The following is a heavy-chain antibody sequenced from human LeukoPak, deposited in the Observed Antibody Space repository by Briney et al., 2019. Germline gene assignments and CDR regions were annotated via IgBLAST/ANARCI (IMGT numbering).Heavy chain of an antibody. D-gene: IGHD1-26*01. CDR2: ISRTGNI. V-gene: IGHV4-4*02. CDR3: ARGQGAADY. Sequence: SGTLSLTCAVSGGSISSRNWWGWVRPPPGKGLEWIGEISRTGNIDYDPSVRSRATISLDKSKSQFSLRLTSLTSADTAVYYCARGQGAADYWGQGILVIVSS. CDR1: GGSISSRNW. J-gene: IGHJ4*02.